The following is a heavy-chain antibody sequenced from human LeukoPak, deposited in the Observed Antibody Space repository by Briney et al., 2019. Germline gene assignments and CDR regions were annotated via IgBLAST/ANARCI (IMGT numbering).Heavy chain of an antibody. CDR1: GGSISSGGYY. CDR3: ARVWPYYDFWSGPGYFDY. Sequence: SQTLSLTCTVSGGSISSGGYYWSWIRQHPGKGLEWIGYIYYSGSTYYNPSLKSRVTISVDTSKNQFSLKLSSVTAADTAVYYCARVWPYYDFWSGPGYFDYWGQGTLVTVSS. J-gene: IGHJ4*02. D-gene: IGHD3-3*01. V-gene: IGHV4-31*03. CDR2: IYYSGST.